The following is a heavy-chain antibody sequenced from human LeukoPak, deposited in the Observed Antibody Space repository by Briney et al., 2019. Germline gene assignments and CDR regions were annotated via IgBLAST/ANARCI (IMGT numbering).Heavy chain of an antibody. Sequence: PSETLSLTCTVSGGSISSSSYYWGWIRQPPGKGLEWIGSIYYSGSTNYNPSLKSRVTMSVDTSKNQFSLKLSSVTAADTAVYYCARLIPIVATIVGAFDIWGQGTMVTVSS. CDR2: IYYSGST. J-gene: IGHJ3*02. CDR3: ARLIPIVATIVGAFDI. CDR1: GGSISSSSYY. D-gene: IGHD5-12*01. V-gene: IGHV4-39*07.